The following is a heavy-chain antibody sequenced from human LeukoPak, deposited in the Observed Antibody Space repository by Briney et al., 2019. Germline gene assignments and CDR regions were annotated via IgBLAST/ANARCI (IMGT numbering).Heavy chain of an antibody. CDR3: ARHVRGGPTGNFDY. Sequence: SETLFLTCTVSGGSISSYYWSWIRQPPGKGLEWIGYIYYSGSTNYNPSLKSRVTISVDTSKNQFSLKLSSVTAADTAVYYCARHVRGGPTGNFDYWGQGTLVTVSS. CDR2: IYYSGST. J-gene: IGHJ4*02. D-gene: IGHD1-1*01. V-gene: IGHV4-59*08. CDR1: GGSISSYY.